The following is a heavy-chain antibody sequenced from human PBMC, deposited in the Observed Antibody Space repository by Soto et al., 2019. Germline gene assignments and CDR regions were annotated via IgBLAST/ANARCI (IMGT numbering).Heavy chain of an antibody. J-gene: IGHJ4*02. D-gene: IGHD3-10*01. CDR3: ATHYYGSGTYVPDYFDY. V-gene: IGHV4-39*01. CDR2: VYYSGST. Sequence: ASETLSLTCTVSGGSISSSNYYWGWIRQPPGKGLEWIGSVYYSGSTYYNPSLKSRVAISVDTSKNQFSLNLSSVTAADTAVYYCATHYYGSGTYVPDYFDYWGQGTQVTVSS. CDR1: GGSISSSNYY.